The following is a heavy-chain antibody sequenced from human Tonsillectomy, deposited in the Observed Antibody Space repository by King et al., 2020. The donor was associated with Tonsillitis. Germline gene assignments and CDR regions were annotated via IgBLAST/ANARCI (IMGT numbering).Heavy chain of an antibody. D-gene: IGHD3-3*01. CDR1: GYTFTDYY. Sequence: QLVHSGAEVKKPGASVKVSCKASGYTFTDYYMHWVRQAPGQGLDWMGGINPNSGGTNYAQKFHGRVTMSRDTSISTAYMELSRLRSDDTAVYYCARKYYDFWSGYFPFGYWGQGTLVTVSS. CDR2: INPNSGGT. J-gene: IGHJ4*02. CDR3: ARKYYDFWSGYFPFGY. V-gene: IGHV1-2*02.